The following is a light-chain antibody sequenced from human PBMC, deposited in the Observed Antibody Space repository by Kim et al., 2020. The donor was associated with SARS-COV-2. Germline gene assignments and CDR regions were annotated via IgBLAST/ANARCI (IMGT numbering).Light chain of an antibody. J-gene: IGLJ2*01. CDR2: DVT. Sequence: GQSVTISCTGSSSDIATYDYVSWYQQCPGKAPKLIIYDVTKRPSGVPDRFSGSKSANTASLTVSGLQAEDEADYYCSSYAGSNNGIFGGGTQLTVL. CDR1: SSDIATYDY. V-gene: IGLV2-8*01. CDR3: SSYAGSNNGI.